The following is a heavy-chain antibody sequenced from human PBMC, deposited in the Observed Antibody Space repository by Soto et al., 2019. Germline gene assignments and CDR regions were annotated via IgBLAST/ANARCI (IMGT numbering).Heavy chain of an antibody. Sequence: EVQLVESGGGLVKPGGSLRLSCAASGFSFSSYSMNWVRQAPGKGLEWVSSISSSASHINYTDSVEGRFTISRDNAKKSLYLQMNSLRAEDTAVYYCARGYTRYCSGGTCYWFDPWGQGTLVTVSS. CDR1: GFSFSSYS. J-gene: IGHJ5*02. CDR3: ARGYTRYCSGGTCYWFDP. D-gene: IGHD2-15*01. CDR2: ISSSASHI. V-gene: IGHV3-21*01.